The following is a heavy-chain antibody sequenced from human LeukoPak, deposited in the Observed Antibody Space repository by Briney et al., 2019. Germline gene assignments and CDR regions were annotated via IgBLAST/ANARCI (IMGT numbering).Heavy chain of an antibody. D-gene: IGHD3-10*01. CDR1: GASISSTSYY. J-gene: IGHJ4*02. CDR3: ARGGRLTYYYGSGRKKPKGGYFDY. Sequence: SETLSLTCTVSGASISSTSYYWGWIRQPPGKGLEWIGEINHSGSTNYNPSLKSRVTISVDTSKNQFSLKLSSVTAADTAVYYCARGGRLTYYYGSGRKKPKGGYFDYWGQGTLVTVSS. V-gene: IGHV4-39*07. CDR2: INHSGST.